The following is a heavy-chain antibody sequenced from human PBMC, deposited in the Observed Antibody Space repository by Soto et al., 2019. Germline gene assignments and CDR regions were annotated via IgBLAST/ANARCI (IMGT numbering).Heavy chain of an antibody. J-gene: IGHJ3*01. V-gene: IGHV6-1*01. D-gene: IGHD3-10*01. CDR1: GDRMACKSDF. CDR2: TFYRSNWRY. Sequence: SQTLSRMSAISGDRMACKSDFWMGMRESPSRGIEWPGRTFYRSNWRYDYAESVKSRITISPDTSKNQFSLQLNSVTSEDTAVYYCATETAVVRGVRNAFDFWGQGTMVTVS. CDR3: ATETAVVRGVRNAFDF.